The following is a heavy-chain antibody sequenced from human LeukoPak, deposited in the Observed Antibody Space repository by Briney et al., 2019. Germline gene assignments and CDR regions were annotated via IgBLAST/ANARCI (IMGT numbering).Heavy chain of an antibody. Sequence: GASVKVSCKASGYTFTSYDINWVRQATGQGLEWMGWMNPNSGNTGYAQKFQGRVTMTRNTSISTAYMELSSLRSEDTAVYYCARGGYYDRSGSYTVDYWGQGTLVTVSS. D-gene: IGHD3-22*01. CDR2: MNPNSGNT. CDR3: ARGGYYDRSGSYTVDY. V-gene: IGHV1-8*01. J-gene: IGHJ4*02. CDR1: GYTFTSYD.